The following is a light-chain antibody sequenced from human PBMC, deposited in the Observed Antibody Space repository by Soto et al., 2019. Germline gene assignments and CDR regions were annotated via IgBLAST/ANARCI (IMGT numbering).Light chain of an antibody. J-gene: IGKJ5*01. CDR2: GAS. CDR1: QSVSSSY. CDR3: QQYGSSPRLT. Sequence: EIVLTQSPGTLSSSPGERATLSCRASQSVSSSYLAWYQQKPGQAPRLLIYGASSRATGIPDRFSGSGSGTDFTLTISRLEPEDFAVYYCQQYGSSPRLTFGQGTRLEIK. V-gene: IGKV3-20*01.